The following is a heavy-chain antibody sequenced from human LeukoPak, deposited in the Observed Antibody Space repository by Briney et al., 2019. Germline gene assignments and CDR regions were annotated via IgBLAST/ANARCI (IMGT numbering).Heavy chain of an antibody. CDR1: GFTFSNYW. V-gene: IGHV3-74*01. Sequence: GGSLRLSCAASGFTFSNYWMHWVRQAPGKGLVWVSRINADGSVTDYVDSVKGRFTISRDNAKNSLYLQMNSLRDEDTAVYYCARFPHYYDSSGYSFWGQGTLVTVSS. J-gene: IGHJ4*02. D-gene: IGHD3-22*01. CDR2: INADGSVT. CDR3: ARFPHYYDSSGYSF.